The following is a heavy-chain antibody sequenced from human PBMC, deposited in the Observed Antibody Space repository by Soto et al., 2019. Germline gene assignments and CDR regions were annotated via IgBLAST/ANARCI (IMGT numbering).Heavy chain of an antibody. CDR2: INAGNGNT. V-gene: IGHV1-3*01. CDR1: GYTFTSYA. D-gene: IGHD1-26*01. CDR3: ASSATTADYYYGMDV. Sequence: ASVKVSCKASGYTFTSYAFHWVRQAPGQRLEWMGWINAGNGNTKYSQKFQGRVTITRDTSASTAYMELSSLRSEDTAVYYCASSATTADYYYGMDVWGQGTTVTAP. J-gene: IGHJ6*02.